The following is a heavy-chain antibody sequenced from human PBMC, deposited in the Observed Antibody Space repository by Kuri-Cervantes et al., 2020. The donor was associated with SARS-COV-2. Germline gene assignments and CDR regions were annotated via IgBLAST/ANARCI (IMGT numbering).Heavy chain of an antibody. D-gene: IGHD5-18*01. CDR3: ARDHGGYSYGHADY. CDR1: KFTYSSYE. Sequence: GGSLRLSCAASKFTYSSYEMNWVRQAPGKGLEWVSYISSGGNSVYYADSVKGRFTISRDNSKNTLYLQMNSLRAEDTAVYYCARDHGGYSYGHADYWGQGTLVTVSS. J-gene: IGHJ4*02. CDR2: ISSGGNSV. V-gene: IGHV3-48*03.